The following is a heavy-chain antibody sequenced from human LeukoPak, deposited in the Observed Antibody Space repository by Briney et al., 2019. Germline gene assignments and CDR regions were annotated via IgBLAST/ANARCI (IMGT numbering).Heavy chain of an antibody. CDR3: ASTGYSSRDYYYYYGMDV. CDR1: GGSFSGYY. J-gene: IGHJ6*02. CDR2: INYSGST. V-gene: IGHV4-34*01. Sequence: SETLSLTCAVYGGSFSGYYWSWIRQPPGKGLEWIGEINYSGSTNYNPSHKSRVTISVDTSKNQFSLKLSSVTAADTAVYYCASTGYSSRDYYYYYGMDVWGQGTTVTVSS. D-gene: IGHD6-13*01.